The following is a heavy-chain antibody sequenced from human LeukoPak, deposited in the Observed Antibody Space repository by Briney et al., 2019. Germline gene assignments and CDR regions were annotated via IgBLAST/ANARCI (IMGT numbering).Heavy chain of an antibody. CDR2: IYYSGST. CDR1: GGSISSSSYY. V-gene: IGHV4-39*07. D-gene: IGHD6-19*01. CDR3: VTDSGWYGGQRFDY. Sequence: SETLSLTCTVSGGSISSSSYYWGWIRQPPGKGLEWIGSIYYSGSTYYNPSLKSRVTISVDTSKNQFSLKLSSVTAADTAVYYCVTDSGWYGGQRFDYWGQGSLVSVSS. J-gene: IGHJ4*02.